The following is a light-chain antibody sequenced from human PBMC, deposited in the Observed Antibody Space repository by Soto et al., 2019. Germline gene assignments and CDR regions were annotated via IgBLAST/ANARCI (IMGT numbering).Light chain of an antibody. V-gene: IGLV1-40*01. CDR2: DNN. CDR3: QSYDTRLSGYV. J-gene: IGLJ1*01. CDR1: SSNIGAGYD. Sequence: QSVLTQSPSVSGAPGQRVTLSCTGSSSNIGAGYDVYWYQQLPGAAPKLLIYDNNNRPSGVPDRFSGSKSGASASLAITGLQAEDEADYYCQSYDTRLSGYVFGTGTKVTVL.